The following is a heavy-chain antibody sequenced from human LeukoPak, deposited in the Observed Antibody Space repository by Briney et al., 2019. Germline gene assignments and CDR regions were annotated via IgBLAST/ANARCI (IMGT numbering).Heavy chain of an antibody. D-gene: IGHD6-13*01. CDR3: ATAGQQLVIPYYYYGMDV. CDR1: GYTLTELS. J-gene: IGHJ6*02. V-gene: IGHV1-24*01. CDR2: FDPEDGET. Sequence: ASVKVSCKVSGYTLTELSMHWVRQAPGKGLEWMGGFDPEDGETIYAQKFQGRVTMTEDISTDTAFMELSSLRSEDTAVYYCATAGQQLVIPYYYYGMDVWGQGTTVTVSS.